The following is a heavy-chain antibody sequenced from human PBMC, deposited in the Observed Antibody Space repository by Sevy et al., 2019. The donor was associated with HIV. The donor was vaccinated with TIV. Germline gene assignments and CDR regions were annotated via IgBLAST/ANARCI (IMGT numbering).Heavy chain of an antibody. CDR2: IYSGGST. J-gene: IGHJ6*02. V-gene: IGHV3-53*01. D-gene: IGHD2-2*01. Sequence: GGSLRLSCAASGFTVSSNYMSWVRQAPGKGLEWVSVIYSGGSTYYGDSVKGRFTISRDNSKNTLYLQVNSLRAEDTAVYYCARDRIVPAAAYPPTTLNYYYYSGMDVWGQGTTVTVSS. CDR1: GFTVSSNY. CDR3: ARDRIVPAAAYPPTTLNYYYYSGMDV.